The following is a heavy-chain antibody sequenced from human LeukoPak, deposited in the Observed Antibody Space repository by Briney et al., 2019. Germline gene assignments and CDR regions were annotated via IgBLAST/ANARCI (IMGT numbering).Heavy chain of an antibody. CDR1: GFIFTDYG. V-gene: IGHV3-33*06. Sequence: GGSLRLSCAASGFIFTDYGFHWVRQAPGKGLEWVAAIWSDATNMYYANSVKGRFFIQRDDYQNTVYLELSSLRADDTAVYYCAKDAQRGFDYSNSFRYWGQGSLVTVSS. D-gene: IGHD4-11*01. CDR3: AKDAQRGFDYSNSFRY. J-gene: IGHJ4*02. CDR2: IWSDATNM.